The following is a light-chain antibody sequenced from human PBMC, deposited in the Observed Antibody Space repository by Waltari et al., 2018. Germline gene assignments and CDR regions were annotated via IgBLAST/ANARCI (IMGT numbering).Light chain of an antibody. V-gene: IGLV2-14*01. Sequence: QSALTQPASVSGSPGQSITLSCPGTRGDIGSSDYVSWYQQHPGKAPKLIIYEVSDRPSGVSYRFSGSKSGNTASLTIFGLQPEDEADYHCTSHTTTSTLVFGGGTRLTVL. J-gene: IGLJ2*01. CDR2: EVS. CDR1: RGDIGSSDY. CDR3: TSHTTTSTLV.